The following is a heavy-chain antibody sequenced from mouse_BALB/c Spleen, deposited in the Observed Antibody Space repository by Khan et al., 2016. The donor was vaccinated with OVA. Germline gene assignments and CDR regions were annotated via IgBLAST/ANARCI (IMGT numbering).Heavy chain of an antibody. J-gene: IGHJ3*01. Sequence: QVQLQQSGPELVKPGASVKMSCKASGYTFTDYLLSWVKQRTGQGLEWIGEIYPGRGYIYYNEKFKDKATLTSDKSSNTPYMQLSSLTSEDSAVYCCSRAGYGGFAYWGQGTLVTVSA. V-gene: IGHV1-77*01. CDR1: GYTFTDYL. CDR3: SRAGYGGFAY. D-gene: IGHD3-2*02. CDR2: IYPGRGYI.